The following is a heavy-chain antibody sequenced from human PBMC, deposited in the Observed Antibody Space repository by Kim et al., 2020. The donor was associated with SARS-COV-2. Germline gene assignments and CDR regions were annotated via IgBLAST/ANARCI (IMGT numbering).Heavy chain of an antibody. D-gene: IGHD6-6*01. CDR1: GGSISSYY. Sequence: SETLSLTCTVSGGSISSYYWSWIRQPAGKGLEWIGRIYTSGSTNYNPSLKSRVTMSVDTSKNQFSLKLSSVTAADTAVYYCARLSIAARRGRGAYYYYGMDVWGQGTTVTVSS. CDR3: ARLSIAARRGRGAYYYYGMDV. CDR2: IYTSGST. V-gene: IGHV4-4*07. J-gene: IGHJ6*02.